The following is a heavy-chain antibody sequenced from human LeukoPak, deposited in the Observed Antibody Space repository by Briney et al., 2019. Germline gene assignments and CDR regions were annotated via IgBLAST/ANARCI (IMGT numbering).Heavy chain of an antibody. CDR1: GGSITSRSFY. CDR3: ARHAWVGRTGFDY. Sequence: SETLSLTCIVSGGSITSRSFYWGWIRQPPGKGLEWIGSIYYSGTTRYNPSLKSRATLSVDTSKNQFSLNLSSVTAPDTAVYYCARHAWVGRTGFDYWGRGTLVTVSS. D-gene: IGHD2-8*02. V-gene: IGHV4-39*01. J-gene: IGHJ4*02. CDR2: IYYSGTT.